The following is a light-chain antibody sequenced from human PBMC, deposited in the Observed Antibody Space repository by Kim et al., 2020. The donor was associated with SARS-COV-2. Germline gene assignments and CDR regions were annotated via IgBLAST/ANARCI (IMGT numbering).Light chain of an antibody. CDR1: QTISSLY. CDR3: HQCDTSPWT. J-gene: IGKJ1*01. CDR2: GAS. V-gene: IGKV3-20*01. Sequence: PGERVTLSCRASQTISSLYLAWYQHKPGQAPRLLISGASSRAAGIPDRFSGSASGTDFTLTISRLEPEDFAVYFCHQCDTSPWTFGQGTKVDIK.